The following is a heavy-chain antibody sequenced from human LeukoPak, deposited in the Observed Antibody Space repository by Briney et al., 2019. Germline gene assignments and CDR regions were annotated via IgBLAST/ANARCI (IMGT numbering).Heavy chain of an antibody. V-gene: IGHV4-39*07. Sequence: SETLSLTCTVSGGSISSSSYYWGWIRQPPGKGLEWIGRIYTSGSTNYNPSLKSRVTMSVDTSKNQFSLKLSSVTAADTAVYYCAIDYCSSTSCRNWFDPWGQGTLVTVSS. J-gene: IGHJ5*02. D-gene: IGHD2-2*01. CDR2: IYTSGST. CDR1: GGSISSSSYY. CDR3: AIDYCSSTSCRNWFDP.